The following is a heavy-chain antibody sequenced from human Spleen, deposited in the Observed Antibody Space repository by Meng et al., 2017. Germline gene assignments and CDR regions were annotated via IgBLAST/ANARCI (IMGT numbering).Heavy chain of an antibody. CDR1: GGSFSDYY. J-gene: IGHJ4*02. CDR2: INHRGST. V-gene: IGHV4-34*01. Sequence: QVRLQVSGPGLLMPPRTLSLTCFFSGGSFSDYYWSWIRQPPGKGLEWIGEINHRGSTNYNPSLESRATISVDTSQNNLSLKLSSVTAADSAVYYCARGPTTMAHDFDYWGQGTLVTVSS. CDR3: ARGPTTMAHDFDY. D-gene: IGHD4-11*01.